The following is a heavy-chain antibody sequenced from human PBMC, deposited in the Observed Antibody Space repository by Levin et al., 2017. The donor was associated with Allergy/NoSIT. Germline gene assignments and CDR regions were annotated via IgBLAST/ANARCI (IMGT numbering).Heavy chain of an antibody. V-gene: IGHV3-74*01. J-gene: IGHJ4*02. CDR1: GFTFSSYY. D-gene: IGHD2-15*01. CDR2: IHTDTSVT. CDR3: ARGGCSATSCLDY. Sequence: GGSLRLSCAASGFTFSSYYMHWVRQAPGKGLAWVSNIHTDTSVTYYADSVKGRFTISRDNAKNTLYLQMNSLRAEDTAVYYCARGGCSATSCLDYWGQGPLVTVSS.